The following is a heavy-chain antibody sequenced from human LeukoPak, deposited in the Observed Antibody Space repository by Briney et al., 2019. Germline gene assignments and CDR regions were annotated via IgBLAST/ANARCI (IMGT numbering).Heavy chain of an antibody. V-gene: IGHV4-34*01. D-gene: IGHD3-9*01. Sequence: SETPSLTCAVYGGSFSGYYWSWIRQPPGKGLEWIGEINHSGSTNYNPSLKSRVTISVDTSKIQFSLKLSSVTAADTAVYYCARGRSLILTGYFPFDYWGQGTLVTVSS. CDR1: GGSFSGYY. CDR2: INHSGST. J-gene: IGHJ4*02. CDR3: ARGRSLILTGYFPFDY.